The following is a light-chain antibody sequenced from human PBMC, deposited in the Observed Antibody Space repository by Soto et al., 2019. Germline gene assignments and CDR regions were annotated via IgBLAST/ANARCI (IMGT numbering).Light chain of an antibody. CDR1: HSISTW. Sequence: DIELTQSPSTLSASVGDRVTITCRASHSISTWLASYQQKPGKPPHVLIYDASSLQSGVPSRFSGSGSGTDFTLTISSLQPEDFATYYCQQSYTTPPWTFGQGTKVDIK. V-gene: IGKV1-39*01. CDR2: DAS. J-gene: IGKJ1*01. CDR3: QQSYTTPPWT.